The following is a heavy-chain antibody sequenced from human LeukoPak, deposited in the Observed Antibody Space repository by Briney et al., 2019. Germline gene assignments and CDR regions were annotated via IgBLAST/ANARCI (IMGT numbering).Heavy chain of an antibody. CDR2: IYSGGST. Sequence: PGGSLGLSCAASGFTVSTNYMNWVRQAPGKGLEWVSVIYSGGSTYYADSVKGRFTISRDNSKNTLYLQMNSLRAEDTAVYYCASAGIAAGTFQHWGQGTLVTVSS. D-gene: IGHD6-25*01. J-gene: IGHJ1*01. CDR1: GFTVSTNY. CDR3: ASAGIAAGTFQH. V-gene: IGHV3-66*01.